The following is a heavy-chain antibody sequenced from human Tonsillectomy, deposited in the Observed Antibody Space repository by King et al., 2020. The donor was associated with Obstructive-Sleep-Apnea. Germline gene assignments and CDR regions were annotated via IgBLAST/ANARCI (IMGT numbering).Heavy chain of an antibody. CDR2: IYYSGST. CDR3: ARRHGSGSGPFDY. Sequence: HVQLQESGPGLVKPSETLSLTCTVSGGSISSYYWSWIRQPPGKGLEWIGYIYYSGSTNYNPSLKSRVTISVDTSKNQFSLKRSSVTAADTAVYYCARRHGSGSGPFDYWGQGTLVTVSS. V-gene: IGHV4-59*08. CDR1: GGSISSYY. J-gene: IGHJ4*02. D-gene: IGHD3-10*01.